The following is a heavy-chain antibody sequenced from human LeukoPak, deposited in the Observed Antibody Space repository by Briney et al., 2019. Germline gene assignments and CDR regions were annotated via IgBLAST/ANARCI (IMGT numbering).Heavy chain of an antibody. CDR2: IYSGGST. Sequence: SGGSLRLSCAASGFTVSSNYMSWVRQAPGKGLEWVSVIYSGGSTYYADSVKGRFTISRDNSKNTLYLQMNSLRADDTAVYYCAKRRHDYGDYYYMDVWGKGTTVTVSS. D-gene: IGHD4-17*01. CDR3: AKRRHDYGDYYYMDV. V-gene: IGHV3-66*01. J-gene: IGHJ6*03. CDR1: GFTVSSNY.